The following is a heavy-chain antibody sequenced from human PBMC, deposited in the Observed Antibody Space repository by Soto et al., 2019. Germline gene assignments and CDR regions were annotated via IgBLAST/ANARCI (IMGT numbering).Heavy chain of an antibody. V-gene: IGHV4-30-4*01. CDR1: GDSLRSGEYY. D-gene: IGHD6-6*01. CDR2: ILYGGST. CDR3: ARGWDTRIAGTTTWFDP. Sequence: QVQLQESGPGLVKPSQTLSLTCSVSGDSLRSGEYYCTWIRQSPGKGLEWIGFILYGGSTKYNPSLESRLTMSVDRSKNQFSLRLSSVTAADTAVYFCARGWDTRIAGTTTWFDPWGPGTLVTVSS. J-gene: IGHJ5*02.